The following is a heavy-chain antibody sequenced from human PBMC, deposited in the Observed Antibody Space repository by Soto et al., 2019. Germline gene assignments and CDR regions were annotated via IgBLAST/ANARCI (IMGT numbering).Heavy chain of an antibody. CDR2: IYYSGST. Sequence: PSETLSLTCTVSGGSISIGGYYWSWIRQHPGKGLEWIGYIYYSGSTYYNPSLKSRVTISVDTSKNQFSLKLSSVTAEDTAVYYCARDQEGVRPHYHGMEVGGQGTTXT. J-gene: IGHJ6*02. D-gene: IGHD2-8*01. V-gene: IGHV4-31*03. CDR3: ARDQEGVRPHYHGMEV. CDR1: GGSISIGGYY.